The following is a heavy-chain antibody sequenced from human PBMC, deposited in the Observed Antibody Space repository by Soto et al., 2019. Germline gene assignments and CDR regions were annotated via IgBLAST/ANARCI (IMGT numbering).Heavy chain of an antibody. V-gene: IGHV1-24*01. J-gene: IGHJ4*02. Sequence: GASVKVSCKVSGYTLTELSMHWVRQAPGKGLEKKGGFDPEDGETIYAQKLQGRVTMTEDTSTDTAYMELSSLISEGTSFYYCGTVNDFWSGYYDYWGQGTLVTVSS. CDR3: GTVNDFWSGYYDY. CDR1: GYTLTELS. CDR2: FDPEDGET. D-gene: IGHD3-3*01.